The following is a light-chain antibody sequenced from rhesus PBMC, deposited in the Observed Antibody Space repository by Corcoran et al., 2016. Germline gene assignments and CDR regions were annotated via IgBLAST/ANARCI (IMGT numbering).Light chain of an antibody. Sequence: EIVMTQSPATLSLSPGERATLSCRASQSVSSYVACYQQNPEQVPGRRNNGASRRATGIPDRFSGSGSGTDLTLIISSREPEDVGVYYCQQYNNWNSFGQGTKVEIK. CDR1: QSVSSY. V-gene: IGKV3S9*01. J-gene: IGKJ2*01. CDR3: QQYNNWNS. CDR2: GAS.